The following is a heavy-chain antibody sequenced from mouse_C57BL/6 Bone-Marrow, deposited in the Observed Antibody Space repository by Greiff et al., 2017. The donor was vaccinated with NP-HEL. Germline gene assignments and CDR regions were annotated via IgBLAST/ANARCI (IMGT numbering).Heavy chain of an antibody. J-gene: IGHJ1*03. CDR2: IYPSDSET. CDR3: ARLARWDGWYFDV. D-gene: IGHD4-1*01. CDR1: GYTFTSYW. Sequence: QVQLQQPGAELVRPGSSVKLSCKASGYTFTSYWMDWVKQRPGQGLEWIGNIYPSDSETHYNQKFKDKATLTVDKSSSTAYMQLSSLTSEDSAVYYCARLARWDGWYFDVWGTGTTVTVSS. V-gene: IGHV1-61*01.